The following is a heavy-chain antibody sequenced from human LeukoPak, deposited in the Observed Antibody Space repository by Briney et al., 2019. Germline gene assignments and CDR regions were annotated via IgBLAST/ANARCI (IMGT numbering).Heavy chain of an antibody. CDR2: ISGSGGST. V-gene: IGHV3-23*01. D-gene: IGHD6-19*01. CDR1: GFTFSSYA. Sequence: GGSLRLSCAASGFTFSSYAMSWVRQAPGKGLEWVSAISGSGGSTYYADSVKGRFTISRDNSKNTLYLQMNSLRAEDTAVYYCAKGGREPIAVAGEGGSQFDYWGQGTLVTVSS. CDR3: AKGGREPIAVAGEGGSQFDY. J-gene: IGHJ4*02.